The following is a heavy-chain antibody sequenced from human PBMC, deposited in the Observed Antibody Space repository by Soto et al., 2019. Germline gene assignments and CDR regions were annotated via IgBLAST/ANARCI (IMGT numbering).Heavy chain of an antibody. CDR2: IYWDDDK. CDR3: AHRTRELELPSWFDP. D-gene: IGHD1-7*01. Sequence: SGPTLVNPTQTPTLTCTFSGFSLSTSGVGVGWIRQPPGKALEWLALIYWDDDKRYSPSLKSRLTITKDTSKNQVVLTMTNMDPVDTATYYCAHRTRELELPSWFDPWGQGTLVTVSS. J-gene: IGHJ5*02. V-gene: IGHV2-5*02. CDR1: GFSLSTSGVG.